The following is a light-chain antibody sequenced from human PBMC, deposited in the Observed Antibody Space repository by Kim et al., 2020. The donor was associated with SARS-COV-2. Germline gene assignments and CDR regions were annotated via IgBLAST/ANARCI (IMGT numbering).Light chain of an antibody. J-gene: IGLJ3*02. Sequence: GQRGTISCAGSSANIGSNFLYWYQQHPGTAPKLLISRNNQRPSGVPDRFSGSKSGTSASLAISGLRSEDEADYYCAAWDDSLSGRVFGGGTKLTVL. CDR3: AAWDDSLSGRV. CDR1: SANIGSNF. CDR2: RNN. V-gene: IGLV1-47*01.